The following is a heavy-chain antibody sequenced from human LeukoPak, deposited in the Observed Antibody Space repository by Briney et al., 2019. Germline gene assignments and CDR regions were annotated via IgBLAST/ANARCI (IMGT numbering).Heavy chain of an antibody. V-gene: IGHV1-69*13. CDR3: ARDADSSGYYLDAFDI. J-gene: IGHJ3*02. D-gene: IGHD3-22*01. CDR2: IIPIFGTA. Sequence: SVKVSCKASGGTFSGYAISWVRQAPGQGLEWMGGIIPIFGTANYAQKFQGRVTITADESTSTAYMELSCLRSEDTAVYYCARDADSSGYYLDAFDIWGQGTMVTVSS. CDR1: GGTFSGYA.